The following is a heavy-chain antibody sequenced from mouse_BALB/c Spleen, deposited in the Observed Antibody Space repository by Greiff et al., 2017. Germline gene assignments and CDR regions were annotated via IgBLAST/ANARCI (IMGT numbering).Heavy chain of an antibody. V-gene: IGHV5-12-1*01. CDR3: AKDGNYVAMDY. CDR1: GFAFSSYD. Sequence: EVMLVESGGGLVKPGGSLKLSCAASGFAFSSYDMSWVRQTPEKRLEWVAYISSGGGSTYYPDTVKGRFTISRDNAKNTLYLQMSSLKSEDTAMYYCAKDGNYVAMDYWGQGTSVTVSS. CDR2: ISSGGGST. D-gene: IGHD2-1*01. J-gene: IGHJ4*01.